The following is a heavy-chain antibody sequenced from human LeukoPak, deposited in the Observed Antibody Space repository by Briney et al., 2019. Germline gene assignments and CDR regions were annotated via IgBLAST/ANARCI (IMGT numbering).Heavy chain of an antibody. D-gene: IGHD6-6*01. V-gene: IGHV3-30*04. Sequence: GGSLRLSCAASGFTFSNYALHWVRQAPGKGLEWVAVISYVGSNRYYADSVKGRFTISRDNSKNTPYLQMNSLRAEDTAVYYCAREGRVAVEYSSSLDYWGQGTLVTVSS. CDR1: GFTFSNYA. CDR3: AREGRVAVEYSSSLDY. J-gene: IGHJ4*02. CDR2: ISYVGSNR.